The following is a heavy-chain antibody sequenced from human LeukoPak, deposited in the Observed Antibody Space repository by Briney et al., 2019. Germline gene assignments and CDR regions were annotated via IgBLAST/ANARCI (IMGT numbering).Heavy chain of an antibody. V-gene: IGHV1-18*01. D-gene: IGHD3-10*01. Sequence: ASVKVSCKASGYTFTSYGISWVRQAPGQGLEWMGWISAYNGNTNYAQKLQGRVTMTTDTSTSTAYMELRSLRSDDTAVYYCARVPYYGSGSYYNWFDPWGQGTLVTVSS. CDR1: GYTFTSYG. CDR3: ARVPYYGSGSYYNWFDP. J-gene: IGHJ5*02. CDR2: ISAYNGNT.